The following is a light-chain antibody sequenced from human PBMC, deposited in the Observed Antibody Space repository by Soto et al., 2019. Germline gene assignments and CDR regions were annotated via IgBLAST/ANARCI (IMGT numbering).Light chain of an antibody. V-gene: IGLV2-8*01. Sequence: QSVLTQPPSASGSPGQSITISCTGTSSDVGSYNYVSWYQQHPGKAPKLMIYEVTKRASGVPDRFSGFKSGNTASLTVSGLQTEDEADYYCSSYAGSNNVIFGGGTKLTVL. CDR3: SSYAGSNNVI. CDR2: EVT. J-gene: IGLJ2*01. CDR1: SSDVGSYNY.